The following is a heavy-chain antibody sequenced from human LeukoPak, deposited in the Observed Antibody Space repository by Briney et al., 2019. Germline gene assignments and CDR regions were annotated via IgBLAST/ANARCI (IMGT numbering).Heavy chain of an antibody. CDR1: GFTVNSNY. J-gene: IGHJ4*02. D-gene: IGHD1-26*01. CDR3: ARGYLIDY. Sequence: GGSLRLSCAASGFTVNSNYMSWVRQAPGKGLEWVSVVYSGDRTYYADSVKGRFTISRDDSTNTLYLLMNSLRAEDAAVYYCARGYLIDYWGQGTLVTVSS. CDR2: VYSGDRT. V-gene: IGHV3-66*01.